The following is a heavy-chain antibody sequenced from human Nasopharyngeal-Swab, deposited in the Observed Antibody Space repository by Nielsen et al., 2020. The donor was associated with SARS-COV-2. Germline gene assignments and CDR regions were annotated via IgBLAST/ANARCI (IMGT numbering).Heavy chain of an antibody. J-gene: IGHJ3*01. V-gene: IGHV1-46*01. CDR2: IHPSGGST. CDR3: ARGLGEHHSNLGSFYADAYDF. CDR1: GYTFTNYY. D-gene: IGHD3-10*01. Sequence: ASVKVSCKSSGYTFTNYYIHWVRQAPGQGLEWVGIIHPSGGSTTYAQKFQGRVTITTDTSTSTVYMELSSLRSDDTAIYYCARGLGEHHSNLGSFYADAYDFWGQGTMVTVSS.